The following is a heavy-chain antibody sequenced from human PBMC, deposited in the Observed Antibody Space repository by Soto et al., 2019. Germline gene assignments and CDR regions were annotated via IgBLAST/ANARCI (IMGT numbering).Heavy chain of an antibody. D-gene: IGHD3-22*01. CDR3: GGGYYYDSRGLHEWVVGWFDP. Sequence: QVQLVQSGAEVKKPGSSVKVSCKASGGTFSSYAISWVRQAPGQGLEWMGGIIPIFGTANYAQKFQGRVTITAGESTSTAYMELSSLGSEETAGYYCGGGYYYDSRGLHEWVVGWFDPWGQGTLVTVSS. V-gene: IGHV1-69*01. CDR2: IIPIFGTA. J-gene: IGHJ5*02. CDR1: GGTFSSYA.